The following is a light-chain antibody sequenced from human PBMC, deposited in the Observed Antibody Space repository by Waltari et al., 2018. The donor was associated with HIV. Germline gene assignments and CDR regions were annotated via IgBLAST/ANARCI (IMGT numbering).Light chain of an antibody. J-gene: IGLJ2*01. CDR2: DDT. CDR1: NVESKG. Sequence: SYVLTQPPSVSVAPGQTARITCGGNNVESKGVHWYQQQPAQAPVVVVYDDTDRPSGVPERFSGSNSGNTATLTISRVEAGDEADYHCQVWDNGTEHVVFGGGTKLTVL. CDR3: QVWDNGTEHVV. V-gene: IGLV3-21*02.